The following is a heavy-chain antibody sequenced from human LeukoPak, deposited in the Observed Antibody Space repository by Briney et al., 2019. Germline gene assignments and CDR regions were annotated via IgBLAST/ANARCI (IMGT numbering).Heavy chain of an antibody. CDR3: VKIARD. J-gene: IGHJ4*02. CDR1: GFAFSAFD. CDR2: SSGNGGST. V-gene: IGHV3-64D*09. Sequence: GVSLSLSCSASGFAFSAFDMHWVRQAPGKGLEYLSASSGNGGSTYYADSVKGRFTISRDNARNTLYLQMSSLRVEDTGVYYCVKIARDWGQGTLVTVSS.